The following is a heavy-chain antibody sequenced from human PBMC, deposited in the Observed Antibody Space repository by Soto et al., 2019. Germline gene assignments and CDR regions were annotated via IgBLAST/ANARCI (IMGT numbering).Heavy chain of an antibody. CDR1: GFTFSSYA. D-gene: IGHD2-2*02. Sequence: XGSLLLSCAASGFTFSSYAMSWVRQAPGKGLEWVSAISGSGGSTYYADSVKGRFTISRDNSKNTLYLQMNSLRAEDTAVYYCARGRYQLLYGSFDYWGQGTLVTVSS. CDR2: ISGSGGST. J-gene: IGHJ4*02. CDR3: ARGRYQLLYGSFDY. V-gene: IGHV3-23*01.